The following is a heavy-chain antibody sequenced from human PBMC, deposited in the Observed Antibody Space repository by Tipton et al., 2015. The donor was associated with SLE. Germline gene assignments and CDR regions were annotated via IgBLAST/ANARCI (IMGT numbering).Heavy chain of an antibody. Sequence: TLSLTCTVPGGSISSSSYYWGWIRQPPGKGLEWIGSIYYSGSTYYNPSLKSRVTISVDTSKNQFSLKLSSVTAADTAVYYCATPTVTTFFWGQGTLVTVSS. J-gene: IGHJ4*02. CDR2: IYYSGST. CDR3: ATPTVTTFF. V-gene: IGHV4-39*01. CDR1: GGSISSSSYY. D-gene: IGHD4-17*01.